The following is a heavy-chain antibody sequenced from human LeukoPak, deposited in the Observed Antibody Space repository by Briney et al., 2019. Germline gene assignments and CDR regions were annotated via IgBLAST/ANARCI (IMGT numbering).Heavy chain of an antibody. D-gene: IGHD6-19*01. V-gene: IGHV4-34*01. CDR2: INHSGST. CDR1: GGPFSGYY. CDR3: ARGSIAMAGTFDY. J-gene: IGHJ4*02. Sequence: SETLSLTCAVYGGPFSGYYWSWIRQPPGKGLEWIGEINHSGSTNYNPSLKSRVTISVDTSKNQFSLKLSSVTAADTAVYYCARGSIAMAGTFDYWGQGTLVTVSS.